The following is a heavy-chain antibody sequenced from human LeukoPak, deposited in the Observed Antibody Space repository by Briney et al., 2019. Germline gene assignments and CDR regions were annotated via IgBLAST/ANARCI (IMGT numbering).Heavy chain of an antibody. J-gene: IGHJ1*01. CDR1: GFTFSSYA. CDR3: AKVGRWELHRRNTDPYFQH. D-gene: IGHD1-26*01. V-gene: IGHV3-23*01. Sequence: PGGSLRLSCAASGFTFSSYAMSWVRQAPGKGLEWVSAISGSGGSTYYADSVKGRFTISRDNSKNTLYLQMNSLRAEDTAVYYCAKVGRWELHRRNTDPYFQHWGQGTLVTVSS. CDR2: ISGSGGST.